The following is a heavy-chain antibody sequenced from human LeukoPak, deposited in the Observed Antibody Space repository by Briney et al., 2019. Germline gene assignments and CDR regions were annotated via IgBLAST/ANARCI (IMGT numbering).Heavy chain of an antibody. CDR2: IYSGGST. Sequence: GGSLRLSCAASGFTVSSNYMSWVRQAPGKGLEWVSVIYSGGSTYYADSVKGRFTISRDSSKNTLYLQMNSLRAEDTAVYYCARGYSYGSYFDYWGQGTLVTVSS. CDR1: GFTVSSNY. D-gene: IGHD5-18*01. CDR3: ARGYSYGSYFDY. J-gene: IGHJ4*02. V-gene: IGHV3-53*01.